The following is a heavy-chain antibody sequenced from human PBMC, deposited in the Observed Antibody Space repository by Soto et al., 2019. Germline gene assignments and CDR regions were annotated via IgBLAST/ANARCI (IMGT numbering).Heavy chain of an antibody. D-gene: IGHD6-13*01. V-gene: IGHV1-24*01. Sequence: ASVKVSCKVSGYTLTELSMHWVRQAPGKGLEWMGGFDPEDGETIYAQKFQGRVTMTEDTSTDTAYMELSSLRSEDTAVYYSAPERIIPAAGIPRRAFDIWGQGTMVTVSS. CDR2: FDPEDGET. CDR3: APERIIPAAGIPRRAFDI. CDR1: GYTLTELS. J-gene: IGHJ3*02.